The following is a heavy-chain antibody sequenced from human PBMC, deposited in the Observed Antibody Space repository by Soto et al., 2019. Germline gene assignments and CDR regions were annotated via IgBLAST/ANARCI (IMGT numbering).Heavy chain of an antibody. CDR3: ARGMGRYFDL. CDR1: GDSISNFY. Sequence: QVQLQESGPGLVKPSETLSLTCTVSGDSISNFYWSWIRQPAGKGLESLGRLSSSGRSNYNPSLRSRVAMSLDTSKNQFSLRLTSLTAADTAVYFCARGMGRYFDLCGRGTLVTVFS. V-gene: IGHV4-4*07. D-gene: IGHD2-8*01. J-gene: IGHJ2*01. CDR2: LSSSGRS.